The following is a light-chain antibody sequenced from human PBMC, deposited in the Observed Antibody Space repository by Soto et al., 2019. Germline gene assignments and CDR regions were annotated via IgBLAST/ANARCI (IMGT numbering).Light chain of an antibody. CDR2: DAS. V-gene: IGKV3-11*01. J-gene: IGKJ1*01. CDR1: QSVSSY. Sequence: DTVLTQFPATLSLSPGERATLSCRASQSVSSYLAWYQQKPGQAPRLLIYDASNRATGIPARFSGSGSGTDFTLTISSLEPEDFAVYYCQQRSNWITFGQGTKVDI. CDR3: QQRSNWIT.